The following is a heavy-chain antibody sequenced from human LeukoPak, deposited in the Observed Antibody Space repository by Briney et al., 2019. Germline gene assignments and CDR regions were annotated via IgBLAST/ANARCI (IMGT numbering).Heavy chain of an antibody. J-gene: IGHJ6*02. V-gene: IGHV1-3*04. CDR3: AREQWLGSFYYYYYGLDV. D-gene: IGHD6-19*01. Sequence: ASVKVSCKASGYTLSQYAMHWVRQAPGQRPEWLGWINSGNSNTKYDQKFQGRVTITRDTSANTAYMELSSLRSEDTAVYYCAREQWLGSFYYYYYGLDVWGQGTTVTVSS. CDR2: INSGNSNT. CDR1: GYTLSQYA.